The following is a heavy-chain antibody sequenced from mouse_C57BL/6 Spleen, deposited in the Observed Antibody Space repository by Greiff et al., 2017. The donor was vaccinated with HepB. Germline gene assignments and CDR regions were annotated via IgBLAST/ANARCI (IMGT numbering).Heavy chain of an antibody. CDR2: INPSSGYT. Sequence: VQRVESGAELARPGASVKMSCKASGYTFTSYTMHWVKQRPGQGLEWIGYINPSSGYTKYNQKFKDKATLTADKSSSTAYMQLSSLTSEDSAVYYCARGWTRDYAMDYWGQGTSVTVSS. CDR1: GYTFTSYT. CDR3: ARGWTRDYAMDY. J-gene: IGHJ4*01. D-gene: IGHD1-1*02. V-gene: IGHV1-4*01.